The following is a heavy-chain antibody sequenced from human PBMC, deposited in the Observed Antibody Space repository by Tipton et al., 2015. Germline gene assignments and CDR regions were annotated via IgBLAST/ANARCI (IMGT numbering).Heavy chain of an antibody. D-gene: IGHD4-17*01. CDR1: GGSVTSGSYY. CDR3: ARDWTTVLRAAARSDH. V-gene: IGHV4-61*01. CDR2: ISYTDGA. J-gene: IGHJ4*02. Sequence: TLSLTCTVSGGSVTSGSYYWSWIRQPPGKGLEWIGYISYTDGAHYNPALKSRVTISVDTSKNQFSLTLNSVAAADTAVYYCARDWTTVLRAAARSDHWGQGTLITVSS.